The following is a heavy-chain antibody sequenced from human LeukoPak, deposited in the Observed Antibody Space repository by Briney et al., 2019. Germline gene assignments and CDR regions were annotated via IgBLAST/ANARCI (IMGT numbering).Heavy chain of an antibody. CDR3: ATDQRHYFDY. D-gene: IGHD6-25*01. CDR1: GFTFSSYA. V-gene: IGHV3-23*01. CDR2: ISGSGADT. J-gene: IGHJ4*02. Sequence: GGSLRLSCAASGFTFSSYAMNWVRQAPGKGLEWVSVISGSGADTYYADSVGGRFTISRDNSKNTLYMQMNSLRAEDTAVYYCATDQRHYFDYWGQGTLVTVSS.